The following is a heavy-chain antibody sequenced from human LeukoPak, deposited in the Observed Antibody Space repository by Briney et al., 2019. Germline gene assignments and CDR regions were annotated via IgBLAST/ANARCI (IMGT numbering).Heavy chain of an antibody. D-gene: IGHD1-26*01. CDR2: ISSTSSTI. CDR1: GFTFSSYD. J-gene: IGHJ4*02. CDR3: ARGAVPSDY. Sequence: RGSLRLSCAASGFTFSSYDMNWVRQAPGKGLEWVSYISSTSSTIYYADAVKGRFTISRDNAKNSLYLHMDSLGDEDTALYYCARGAVPSDYWGQGTLVTVSS. V-gene: IGHV3-48*02.